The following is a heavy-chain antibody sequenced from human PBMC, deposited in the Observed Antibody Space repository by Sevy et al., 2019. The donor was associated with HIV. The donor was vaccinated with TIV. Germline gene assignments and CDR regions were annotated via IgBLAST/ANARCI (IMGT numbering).Heavy chain of an antibody. J-gene: IGHJ4*02. CDR1: GRSFNNYA. CDR3: ARSISWYASLDS. Sequence: SVKVSCKASGRSFNNYAISWVRQAPGEGLEWMGWIIPMIGTAYYVQKFQDRVTIIADESTSTAYMELSSLRSEDTAVYYCARSISWYASLDSWGQGTLVTVSS. D-gene: IGHD6-13*01. CDR2: IIPMIGTA. V-gene: IGHV1-69*13.